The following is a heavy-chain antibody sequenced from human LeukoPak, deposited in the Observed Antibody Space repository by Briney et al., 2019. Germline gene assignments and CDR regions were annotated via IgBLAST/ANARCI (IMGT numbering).Heavy chain of an antibody. D-gene: IGHD2-2*01. CDR2: VFYGVST. V-gene: IGHV4-59*08. J-gene: IGHJ6*03. CDR3: ARLHCSSTSCYDYYYYYMDV. Sequence: SETLSLTCTVSGASVSSHYWIWLRQPPGGRLEWIGFVFYGVSTFYNPSLRSRVTISVDTSKKQPSLKLSSVTAADTGVYYCARLHCSSTSCYDYYYYYMDVWGKGTTVIVSS. CDR1: GASVSSHY.